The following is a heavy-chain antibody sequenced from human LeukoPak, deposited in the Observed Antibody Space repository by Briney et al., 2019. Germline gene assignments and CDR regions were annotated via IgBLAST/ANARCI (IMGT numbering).Heavy chain of an antibody. CDR1: GGSISSGGYY. D-gene: IGHD2-21*01. J-gene: IGHJ5*02. CDR3: ARAPTAYRQNNWFDP. Sequence: PSETLSLTCTVSGGSISSGGYYWSWIRQHPGKGLEWIGYIYYSGSTYYNPSLKSRVTISVDTSKNQFSLKLSSVTAADTAVYYCARAPTAYRQNNWFDPWGQGTLVTVSS. V-gene: IGHV4-31*03. CDR2: IYYSGST.